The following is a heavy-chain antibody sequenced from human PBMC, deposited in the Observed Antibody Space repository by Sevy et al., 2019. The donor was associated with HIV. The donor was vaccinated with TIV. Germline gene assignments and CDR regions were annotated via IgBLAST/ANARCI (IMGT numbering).Heavy chain of an antibody. J-gene: IGHJ4*01. D-gene: IGHD2-8*01. CDR2: ISFDGRNE. V-gene: IGHV3-30*04. CDR1: GFTFDNHA. Sequence: GGSLRLSCAASGFTFDNHAIHWVRQAPGKGLEWVAIISFDGRNEHYAGSVKGRFTISRDNSKKTVYLQMTNLRSEDAAVYYCARDHCTDGVCFRSGYFDYWGQGTLVTVSS. CDR3: ARDHCTDGVCFRSGYFDY.